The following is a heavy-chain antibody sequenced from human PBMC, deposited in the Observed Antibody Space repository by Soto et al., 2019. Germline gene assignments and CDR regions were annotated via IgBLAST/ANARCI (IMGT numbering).Heavy chain of an antibody. CDR2: IYSGGST. V-gene: IGHV3-66*01. J-gene: IGHJ6*03. Sequence: GGSLRLSCAASGFTVSSNYMSWVRQAPGKGLEWVSVIYSGGSTYYADSVKGRFTIPRDNSKNTLYLQMNSLRAEDTAVYYCARESTDDFWSGDYYYYMDVWGKGTTVTVSS. CDR3: ARESTDDFWSGDYYYYMDV. CDR1: GFTVSSNY. D-gene: IGHD3-3*01.